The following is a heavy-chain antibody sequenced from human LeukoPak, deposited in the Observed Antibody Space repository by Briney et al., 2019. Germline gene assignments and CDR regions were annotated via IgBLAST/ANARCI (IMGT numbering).Heavy chain of an antibody. Sequence: ASVRVSCKASGYAFTGYDINWVRQATGQGLEWMRWMNPNTGDTGYAQNFQGRLTMTRNTSIDTAYMELSGLRSEDTAIYYCTRGSLSGSSRDYWGQGTLVTVSS. CDR2: MNPNTGDT. J-gene: IGHJ4*02. CDR3: TRGSLSGSSRDY. V-gene: IGHV1-8*01. D-gene: IGHD1-26*01. CDR1: GYAFTGYD.